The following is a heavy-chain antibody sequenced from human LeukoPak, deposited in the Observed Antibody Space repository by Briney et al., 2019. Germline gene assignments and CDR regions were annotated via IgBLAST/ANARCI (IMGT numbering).Heavy chain of an antibody. D-gene: IGHD3-22*01. CDR3: ARDLNHGIYDSSYHDY. V-gene: IGHV1-18*01. CDR1: GYTFTSYA. CDR2: ICAYNGNT. Sequence: ASVKVSCKASGYTFTSYAITCVRQAPGQGLEWMRWICAYNGNTNYARKLQGRITMTTDTSTSTAYMELRSVRSDDRAVCYCARDLNHGIYDSSYHDYSGQGTLVTVSS. J-gene: IGHJ4*02.